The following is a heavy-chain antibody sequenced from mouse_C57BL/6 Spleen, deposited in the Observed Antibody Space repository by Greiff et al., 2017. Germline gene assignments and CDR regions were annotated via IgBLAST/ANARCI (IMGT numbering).Heavy chain of an antibody. V-gene: IGHV14-4*01. CDR1: GFNIKDDY. CDR2: IDPENGDT. D-gene: IGHD2-1*01. CDR3: TTRELYYGNYGYFDY. J-gene: IGHJ2*01. Sequence: EVQLQQSGAELVRPGASVKLSCTASGFNIKDDYMHWVKQRPEQGLEWIGWIDPENGDTEYASKFQGKATITADTSSNTAYLQLSSLTSEDTADYYWTTRELYYGNYGYFDYWGQGTTLTVSS.